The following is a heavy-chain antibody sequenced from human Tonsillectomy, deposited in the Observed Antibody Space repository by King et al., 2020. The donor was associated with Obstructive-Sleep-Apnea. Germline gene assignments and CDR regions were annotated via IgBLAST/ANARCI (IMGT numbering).Heavy chain of an antibody. CDR3: ARDLGDGMDV. CDR2: IGTAGDT. Sequence: VQLVESGGGLVQPGGSLRLSCAASGFTFSSYDMHWVRQSTGKGLEWVSAIGTAGDTYYPGSVEGRFTISRENAKNSLYLQMNSLRAGDTAVYYCARDLGDGMDVWGQGTTVTVSS. J-gene: IGHJ6*02. V-gene: IGHV3-13*04. CDR1: GFTFSSYD.